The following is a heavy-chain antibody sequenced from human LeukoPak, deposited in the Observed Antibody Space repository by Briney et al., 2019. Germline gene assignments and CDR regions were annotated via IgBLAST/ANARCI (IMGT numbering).Heavy chain of an antibody. Sequence: SETLSLTCTVSGGSISGYYWSWIRQPPGKGLEWIGYIYYRGSTNYNTSLKSGVTISVDTSKNQFSLKLSSVTAADTAVYYCARGGGDSYGYGYYFDNWGQGTLVTVSS. V-gene: IGHV4-59*01. J-gene: IGHJ4*02. CDR3: ARGGGDSYGYGYYFDN. CDR1: GGSISGYY. D-gene: IGHD5-18*01. CDR2: IYYRGST.